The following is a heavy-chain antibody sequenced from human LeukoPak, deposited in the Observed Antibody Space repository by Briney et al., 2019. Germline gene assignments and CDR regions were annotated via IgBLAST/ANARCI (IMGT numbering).Heavy chain of an antibody. J-gene: IGHJ3*02. CDR3: ARDWDFDAFDI. CDR2: IYYSGST. V-gene: IGHV4-30-4*01. D-gene: IGHD1-26*01. CDR1: GGSISSGDYY. Sequence: PSQTLSLTCTVSGGSISSGDYYWRWIRQPPGKGLEWIGYIYYSGSTYYNPSLKSRVTISVDTSKNQFSLKLSSVTAADTAVYYCARDWDFDAFDIWGQGTMVTVSS.